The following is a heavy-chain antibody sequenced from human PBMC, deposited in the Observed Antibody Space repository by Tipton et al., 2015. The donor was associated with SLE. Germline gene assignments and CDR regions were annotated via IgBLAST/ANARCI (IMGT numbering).Heavy chain of an antibody. CDR3: ARAEFSSNWYMYWHFDL. Sequence: TLSLTCAVYGRSFIGSYWTWIRQPPGKGLEWIRDIDHSGVTHYNPSLKSRVTISRDTSGNHFSLNLNSVTATDTAVYYCARAEFSSNWYMYWHFDLWGRGTLVTVSS. J-gene: IGHJ2*01. CDR2: IDHSGVT. CDR1: GRSFIGSY. V-gene: IGHV4-34*01. D-gene: IGHD6-13*01.